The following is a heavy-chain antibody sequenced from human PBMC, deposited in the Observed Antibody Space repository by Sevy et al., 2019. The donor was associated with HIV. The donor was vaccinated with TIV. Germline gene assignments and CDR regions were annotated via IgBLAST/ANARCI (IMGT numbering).Heavy chain of an antibody. V-gene: IGHV3-23*01. D-gene: IGHD3-3*01. CDR1: GFRFNTYV. Sequence: GGSLRLSCAVSGFRFNTYVMSWVRQAPGKGLEWVSSISASGGYTYYADSVKGRFAISRDNSKNTVDLQMNSLRAEDTALYYCAKETTSGYFPLGQGTLVTVSS. J-gene: IGHJ5*02. CDR2: ISASGGYT. CDR3: AKETTSGYFP.